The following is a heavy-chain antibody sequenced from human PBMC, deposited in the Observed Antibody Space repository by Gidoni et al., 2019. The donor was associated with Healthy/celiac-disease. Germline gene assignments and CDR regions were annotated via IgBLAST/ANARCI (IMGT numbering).Heavy chain of an antibody. Sequence: QVQLQESGPGLVKPSETLSLTCTVSGGSVSSGRYYWSWIRQPPGKGLEWIGYIYYSGSTNYNPSLKSRVTISVDTSKNQFSLKLSSVTAADTAVYYCARESFGVGYWGQGTLVTVSS. CDR3: ARESFGVGY. CDR1: GGSVSSGRYY. J-gene: IGHJ4*02. D-gene: IGHD3-3*01. V-gene: IGHV4-61*01. CDR2: IYYSGST.